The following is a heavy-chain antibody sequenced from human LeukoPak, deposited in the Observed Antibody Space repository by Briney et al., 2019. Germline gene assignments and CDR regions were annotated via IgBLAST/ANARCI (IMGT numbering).Heavy chain of an antibody. Sequence: SETLSLTCTVSGDSSSIDYWGWIRQPPGKGLEWIGYIYYSGSTKYNPSLKSRVTMSLDTSKSQFSLRLNSVTAADTAVYYCARDCPSGSGNSVSLGMDVWGQGTTVTVSS. CDR1: GDSSSIDY. CDR3: ARDCPSGSGNSVSLGMDV. J-gene: IGHJ6*02. V-gene: IGHV4-59*01. D-gene: IGHD3-10*01. CDR2: IYYSGST.